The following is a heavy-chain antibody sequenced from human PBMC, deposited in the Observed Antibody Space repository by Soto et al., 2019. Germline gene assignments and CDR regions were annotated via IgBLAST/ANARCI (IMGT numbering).Heavy chain of an antibody. Sequence: VASQTISCERCGYSFTSYWIPRVRQMPGKDLEWMGIIYPGDSDTRYSPSVQGQVTISADKSISTAYLQWSSLKASATAPNHCARSRSLDCLLYIGYGGQGSLVAVSS. V-gene: IGHV5-51*01. J-gene: IGHJ4*02. CDR1: GYSFTSYW. CDR3: ARSRSLDCLLYIGY. D-gene: IGHD2-8*01. CDR2: IYPGDSDT.